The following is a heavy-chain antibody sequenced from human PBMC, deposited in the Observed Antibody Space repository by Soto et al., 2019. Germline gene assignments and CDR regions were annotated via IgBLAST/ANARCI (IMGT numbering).Heavy chain of an antibody. CDR2: ISYDGSNK. D-gene: IGHD4-17*01. V-gene: IGHV3-30-3*01. CDR3: ARGAVKYYYYGMDV. J-gene: IGHJ6*02. Sequence: QVPLVESGGGVVQPGRSLRLSCAASRFTFSSYAMHWVRQAPGKGLEWVAVISYDGSNKYYADSVKGRFTISRDNSKNTLYLQMNSLRAEDTAVYYCARGAVKYYYYGMDVWGQGTTVTVSS. CDR1: RFTFSSYA.